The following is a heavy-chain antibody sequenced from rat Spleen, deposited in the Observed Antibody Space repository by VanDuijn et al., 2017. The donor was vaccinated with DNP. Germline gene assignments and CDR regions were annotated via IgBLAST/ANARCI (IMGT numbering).Heavy chain of an antibody. CDR3: TRRGHTTGLNWFVY. CDR2: IIYDGSST. Sequence: EVQLVASGGGLVQPGRSLKLSCAASGFSFSDYNMAWVRQAPKKGLEWVATIIYDGSSTYYGDSVKGRFTISRDNAKTTLYLQMNSLRSEDTATYYCTRRGHTTGLNWFVYWGQGTLVTVSS. V-gene: IGHV5-7*01. CDR1: GFSFSDYN. D-gene: IGHD1-9*01. J-gene: IGHJ3*01.